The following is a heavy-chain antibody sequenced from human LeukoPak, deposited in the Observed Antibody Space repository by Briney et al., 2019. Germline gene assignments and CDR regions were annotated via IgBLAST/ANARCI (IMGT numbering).Heavy chain of an antibody. Sequence: ASVKVSCTASGYTFTSHDINWVRQATGQGLEWMGWMNPNSGDTGYEQKFQGRVTMTRNTSITTAYMELSSLISEDTAVYYCARGEVVDANLNSWGQGTLVTVSS. D-gene: IGHD3-22*01. CDR3: ARGEVVDANLNS. J-gene: IGHJ4*02. V-gene: IGHV1-8*01. CDR2: MNPNSGDT. CDR1: GYTFTSHD.